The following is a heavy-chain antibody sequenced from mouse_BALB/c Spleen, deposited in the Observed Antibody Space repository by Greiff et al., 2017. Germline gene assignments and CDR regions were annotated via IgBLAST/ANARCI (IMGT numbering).Heavy chain of an antibody. Sequence: VQLQQSGPGLVQPSQSLSITCTVSGFSLTSYGVHWVRQSPGKGLEWLGVIWSGGSTDYNAAFISRLSISKDNSKSQVFFKMNSLQANDTAIYYCARKRAAYYVNSGAMDYWGQGTSVTVSS. V-gene: IGHV2-2*02. CDR3: ARKRAAYYVNSGAMDY. CDR1: GFSLTSYG. J-gene: IGHJ4*01. D-gene: IGHD2-10*01. CDR2: IWSGGST.